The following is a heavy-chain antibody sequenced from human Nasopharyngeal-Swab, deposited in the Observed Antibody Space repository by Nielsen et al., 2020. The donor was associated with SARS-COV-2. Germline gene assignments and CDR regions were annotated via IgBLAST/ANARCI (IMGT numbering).Heavy chain of an antibody. V-gene: IGHV1-69*13. J-gene: IGHJ2*01. D-gene: IGHD2-2*01. CDR1: GGTFSSYA. CDR3: ARGGKDIVVVPASPHWYFDL. CDR2: IIPIFGTA. Sequence: SVKVSCKASGGTFSSYAISWVRQAPGQGLEWMGGIIPIFGTANYAQKFQGRVTITADESTSTAYMELSSLRSDDTAVYYCARGGKDIVVVPASPHWYFDLWAVAPWSLSPQ.